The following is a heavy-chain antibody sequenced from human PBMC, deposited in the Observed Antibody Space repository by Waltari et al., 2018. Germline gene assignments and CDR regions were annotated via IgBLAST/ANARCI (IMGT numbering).Heavy chain of an antibody. Sequence: VQLQQWGAGLFKPSETLSLTCGLSEGSIIGYYWIWIRQAPGKGLEWIGEVDHSGTPNYNPSLKSRLTISIYASRVQLSLKLSSVTAADSAVYYCARSPRIAVSPRYYYMDVWGKGTTVTVSS. CDR2: VDHSGTP. V-gene: IGHV4-34*02. CDR3: ARSPRIAVSPRYYYMDV. J-gene: IGHJ6*03. CDR1: EGSIIGYY. D-gene: IGHD6-19*01.